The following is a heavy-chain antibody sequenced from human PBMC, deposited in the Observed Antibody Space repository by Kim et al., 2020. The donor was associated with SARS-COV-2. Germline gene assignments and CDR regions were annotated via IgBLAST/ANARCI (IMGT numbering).Heavy chain of an antibody. V-gene: IGHV4-34*01. Sequence: SETLSLTCAVYGGSFSGYYWSWIRQPPGKGLEWIGEINHSGSTNYNPSLKSRVTISVDTSKNQFSLRLSSVTAADTAVDYCAVSPYSYGHPNVDYWGQGTLVTVSS. D-gene: IGHD5-18*01. CDR1: GGSFSGYY. J-gene: IGHJ4*02. CDR2: INHSGST. CDR3: AVSPYSYGHPNVDY.